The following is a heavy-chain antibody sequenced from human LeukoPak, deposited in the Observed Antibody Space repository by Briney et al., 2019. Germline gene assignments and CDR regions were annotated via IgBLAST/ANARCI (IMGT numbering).Heavy chain of an antibody. CDR1: GYTFTGYY. J-gene: IGHJ6*03. Sequence: ASVKDSCKASGYTFTGYYIHWVRQAPGQGLEWMGWINPNSGGTKYAQKFQGRVTMTRDTSISTADMELSRLTFDDTAVYFCARPGILYDSTSYDYYYYYYMDVWGQGTTVTVSS. CDR2: INPNSGGT. CDR3: ARPGILYDSTSYDYYYYYYMDV. V-gene: IGHV1-2*02. D-gene: IGHD3-22*01.